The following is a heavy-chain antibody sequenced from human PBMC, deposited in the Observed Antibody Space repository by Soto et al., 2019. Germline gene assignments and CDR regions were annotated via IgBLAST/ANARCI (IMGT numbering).Heavy chain of an antibody. CDR3: GRAVGYVYVWGSYPGNNYGMDV. CDR2: INPNSGGA. D-gene: IGHD3-16*02. J-gene: IGHJ6*01. CDR1: GYTFSGYY. V-gene: IGHV1-2*04. Sequence: GAPVKGSCKASGYTFSGYYIHWVRQAPGQGLEGMGWINPNSGGANYAQKVQGWGTMTRDTSINTAYMELGGLRSDGRAVYYCGRAVGYVYVWGSYPGNNYGMDVWGQGTTVPVSS.